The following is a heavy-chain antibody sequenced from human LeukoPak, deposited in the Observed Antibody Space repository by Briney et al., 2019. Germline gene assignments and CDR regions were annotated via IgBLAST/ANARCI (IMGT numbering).Heavy chain of an antibody. CDR3: ASTYDFWSGYYTETDYFDY. Sequence: SETLSLTCTVSGGSISSGSYYWSWIRQPAGKGLEWIGRIYTSGSTNYNPSLKSRVTISVDTSKNQFSLKQSSVTAADTAVYYCASTYDFWSGYYTETDYFDYWGQGTLVTVSS. J-gene: IGHJ4*02. CDR2: IYTSGST. D-gene: IGHD3-3*01. V-gene: IGHV4-61*02. CDR1: GGSISSGSYY.